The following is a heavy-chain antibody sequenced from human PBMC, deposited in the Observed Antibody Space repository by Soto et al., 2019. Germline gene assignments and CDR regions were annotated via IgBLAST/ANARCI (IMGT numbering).Heavy chain of an antibody. CDR2: MNPNSGDT. V-gene: IGHV1-8*01. CDR3: ARELEQGCCFDH. D-gene: IGHD1-1*01. J-gene: IGHJ4*02. CDR1: GYTFSSYD. Sequence: QVQLLQSGAEVKKPGASVKVSCKTSGYTFSSYDINWVRQAAGQGLEWMGWMNPNSGDTAYAQKFQGRVTMTRNTSISTAYMELSSLTSEDTAVYYCARELEQGCCFDHWGQGTPVTVSS.